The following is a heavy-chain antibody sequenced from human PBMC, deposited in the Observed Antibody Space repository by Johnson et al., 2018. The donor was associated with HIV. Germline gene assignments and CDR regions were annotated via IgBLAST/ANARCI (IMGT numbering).Heavy chain of an antibody. CDR1: GFTFSSYA. CDR2: ISYDGSNK. D-gene: IGHD3-22*01. J-gene: IGHJ3*02. V-gene: IGHV3-30*04. CDR3: ARDYYDRSGYHHAFDI. Sequence: QMQLVESGGGVVQPGRSLRLSCAASGFTFSSYAMHWVRQAPGKGLEWVAVISYDGSNKYYADSVKGRFTISRDNSKNTVYLQMNSLRAEDTAVYYCARDYYDRSGYHHAFDIWGQGTMVTVSS.